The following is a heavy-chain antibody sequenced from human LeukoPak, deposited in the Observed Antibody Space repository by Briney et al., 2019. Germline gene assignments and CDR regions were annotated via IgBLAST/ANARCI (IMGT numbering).Heavy chain of an antibody. J-gene: IGHJ4*02. CDR3: ARQGYSSGWYLDY. V-gene: IGHV5-51*01. CDR1: GYSFTNYW. Sequence: GESLKISCKGSGYSFTNYWIGWVRQMPGKGLEWMGITYPGDSDTRYSPSFQGQVTISADKSISTAYLQWSSLEASDTAMYYCARQGYSSGWYLDYWGQGTLVTVSS. D-gene: IGHD6-19*01. CDR2: TYPGDSDT.